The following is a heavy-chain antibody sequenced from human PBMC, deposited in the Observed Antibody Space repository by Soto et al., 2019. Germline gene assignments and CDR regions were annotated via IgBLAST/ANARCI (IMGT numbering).Heavy chain of an antibody. CDR1: GFTFSDYY. V-gene: IGHV3-72*01. Sequence: EVQLVESGGGLVQPEGSLRLSCAASGFTFSDYYMDWVRQAPGKGLEWVGRVRNKVNSYTTEYAASVKGRFTVSRDDSRNSLYLQMNSLKSGDTDMYYCSSAGILTTPYYTDYWGLGTLVTVSS. CDR2: VRNKVNSYTT. D-gene: IGHD2-21*01. J-gene: IGHJ4*02. CDR3: SSAGILTTPYYTDY.